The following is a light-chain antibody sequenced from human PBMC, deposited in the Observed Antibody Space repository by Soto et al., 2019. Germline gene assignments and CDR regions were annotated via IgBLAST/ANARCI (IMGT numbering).Light chain of an antibody. V-gene: IGKV3-20*01. J-gene: IGKJ4*01. CDR2: GAS. Sequence: IVLTQSPCTLSLSPGERATLSCRATQSVRSSFLAWYQQRPGQAPSLLIFGASNWATGIPDRLSGSGSGTDFSLTISRLEPEDCAVYYCQQYGNSITFGGGTKVDIK. CDR1: QSVRSSF. CDR3: QQYGNSIT.